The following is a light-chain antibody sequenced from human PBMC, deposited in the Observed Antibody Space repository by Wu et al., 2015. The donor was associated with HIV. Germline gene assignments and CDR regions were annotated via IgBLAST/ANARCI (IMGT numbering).Light chain of an antibody. Sequence: EIVLTQSPGTLSLSPGERATLSCRASQTVYNYFAWYQQRPGQAPRLLIYDASNRATGIPARFSGSGSGTDFTLTISSLEPEDFAVYYCHQRSNWPLTFGGGTKVEIK. CDR2: DAS. J-gene: IGKJ4*01. V-gene: IGKV3-11*01. CDR1: QTVYNY. CDR3: HQRSNWPLT.